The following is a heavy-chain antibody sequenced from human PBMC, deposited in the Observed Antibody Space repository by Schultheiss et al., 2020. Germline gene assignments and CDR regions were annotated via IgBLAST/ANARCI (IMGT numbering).Heavy chain of an antibody. J-gene: IGHJ6*02. CDR1: GYTFTSYD. V-gene: IGHV1-8*01. CDR2: MNPNSGNT. D-gene: IGHD3-10*01. CDR3: ARAHYDNSGTIKAYYYGMDV. Sequence: GSVKVSCKASGYTFTSYDINWVRQATGQGLEWMGWMNPNSGNTGYAQKFQGRVTMTRNTSISTAYMELSSLRSEDTAVYYCARAHYDNSGTIKAYYYGMDVWGQGTTVTVSS.